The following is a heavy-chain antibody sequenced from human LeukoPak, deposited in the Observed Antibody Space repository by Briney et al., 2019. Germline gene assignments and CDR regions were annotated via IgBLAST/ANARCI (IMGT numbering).Heavy chain of an antibody. J-gene: IGHJ6*02. CDR3: ARDRYFYYYGMDV. Sequence: GGSLRLSCAASGFTFSDYYMSWIRQAPGKGLEWVSYINPRSTYTNYADSVKGRFTVSRDNAKNSLYLQMDSLRADDTAMYYCARDRYFYYYGMDVWGQGTTVTVPS. V-gene: IGHV3-11*05. CDR2: INPRSTYT. CDR1: GFTFSDYY.